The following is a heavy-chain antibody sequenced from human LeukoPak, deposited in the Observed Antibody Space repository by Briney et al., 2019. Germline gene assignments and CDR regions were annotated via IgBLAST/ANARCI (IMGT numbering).Heavy chain of an antibody. J-gene: IGHJ5*02. Sequence: GGSLRLSCAASGFTFSSYAMSWVRQAPGKGLEWVSAISGSGGSTYYADSVKGRFTISRDNSKNTLYLQMNSPRAEDTAVYYCASPPHSGSLGRNWFDPWGQGTLVTVSS. D-gene: IGHD1-26*01. CDR2: ISGSGGST. CDR1: GFTFSSYA. CDR3: ASPPHSGSLGRNWFDP. V-gene: IGHV3-23*01.